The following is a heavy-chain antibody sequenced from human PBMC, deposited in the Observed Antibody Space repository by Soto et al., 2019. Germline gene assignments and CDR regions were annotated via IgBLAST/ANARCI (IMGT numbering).Heavy chain of an antibody. D-gene: IGHD6-6*01. CDR1: GGSFSGYY. CDR3: ARGHAGIAARYTYYYYYGMDV. J-gene: IGHJ6*02. Sequence: SETLSLTCAVYGGSFSGYYWSWIRQPPGKGLEWIGEINHSGSTNYNPSLKSRVTISVDTSKNQFSLKLSSVTAADTAVYYCARGHAGIAARYTYYYYYGMDVWGQGTTVTVYS. V-gene: IGHV4-34*01. CDR2: INHSGST.